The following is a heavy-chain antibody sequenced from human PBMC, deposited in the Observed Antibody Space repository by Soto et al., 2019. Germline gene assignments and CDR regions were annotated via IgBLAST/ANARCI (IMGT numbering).Heavy chain of an antibody. V-gene: IGHV1-3*01. J-gene: IGHJ5*02. CDR3: ARNRLLWYEDFDP. Sequence: QVQLVQSGAEVKKPGASVKVSCEASGYSFKTYSIHWVRQAPGQRLEWMGSINAGSGDTKYSPQCQGRVTITRATTATTAYMEMRSLRSEDTAVSYCARNRLLWYEDFDPWGQGTLVTVSS. CDR2: INAGSGDT. D-gene: IGHD2-21*01. CDR1: GYSFKTYS.